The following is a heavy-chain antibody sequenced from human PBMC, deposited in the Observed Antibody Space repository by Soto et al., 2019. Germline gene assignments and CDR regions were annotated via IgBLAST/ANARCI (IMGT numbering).Heavy chain of an antibody. J-gene: IGHJ4*02. V-gene: IGHV1-69*01. CDR1: GGTFISYA. Sequence: QVQLVQSGAEVKKPGSSVKVSCKASGGTFISYAISWVRQAPGQGLEWMGGIIPIFGTANYAQKFQGRVTITEDESTSTAYMELSSLRSEHTAVYYCARDGGEYYSDSSGLGAYYFDYWGQGTLVTVSS. CDR2: IIPIFGTA. CDR3: ARDGGEYYSDSSGLGAYYFDY. D-gene: IGHD3-22*01.